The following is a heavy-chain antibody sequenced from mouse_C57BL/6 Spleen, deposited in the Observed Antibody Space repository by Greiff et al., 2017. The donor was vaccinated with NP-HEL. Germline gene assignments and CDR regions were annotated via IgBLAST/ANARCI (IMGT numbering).Heavy chain of an antibody. D-gene: IGHD2-2*01. V-gene: IGHV1-5*01. CDR1: GYTFTSYW. CDR2: IYPGNSDT. J-gene: IGHJ4*01. CDR3: TREYGYDVSYYYAMDY. Sequence: VQLKESGTVLARPGASVKMSCKTSGYTFTSYWMHWVKQRPGQGLEWIGAIYPGNSDTSYNQKFKGKAKLTAVTSASTAYMELSSLTNEDSAVYYCTREYGYDVSYYYAMDYWGQGTSVTVSS.